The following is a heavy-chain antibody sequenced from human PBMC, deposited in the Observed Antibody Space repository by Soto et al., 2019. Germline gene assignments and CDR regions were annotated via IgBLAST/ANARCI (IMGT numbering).Heavy chain of an antibody. CDR1: GFTFSSYA. CDR2: ISGSGGST. CDR3: AKDRYCTNGVCYYFDY. V-gene: IGHV3-23*01. J-gene: IGHJ4*02. Sequence: GESLKISCAASGFTFSSYAMSWVRQAPGKGLEWVSAISGSGGSTYYGDSVKGRFTISRDNSKNTLYLQMNSLRAEDTAVYYCAKDRYCTNGVCYYFDYWGQGTLVTVSS. D-gene: IGHD2-8*01.